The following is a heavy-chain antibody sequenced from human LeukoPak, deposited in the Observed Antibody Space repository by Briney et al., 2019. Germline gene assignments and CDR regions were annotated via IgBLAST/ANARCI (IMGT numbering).Heavy chain of an antibody. CDR2: ISSSGSTI. Sequence: GGSLRLSCAASGFTFSDYYMSWIRQAPGKGLEWVSYISSSGSTIYYADSVKGRFTISRDNAKNSLYLQMNSLRAEDTAVYYCARDERIPFYYYYYMDVWGKGTTVTVSS. D-gene: IGHD2-15*01. CDR3: ARDERIPFYYYYYMDV. J-gene: IGHJ6*03. CDR1: GFTFSDYY. V-gene: IGHV3-11*04.